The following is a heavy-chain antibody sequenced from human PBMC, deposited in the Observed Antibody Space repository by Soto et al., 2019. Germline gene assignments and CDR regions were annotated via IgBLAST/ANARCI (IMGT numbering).Heavy chain of an antibody. CDR2: IYYSGST. CDR3: ARVVRSIAARGSWFDP. J-gene: IGHJ5*02. CDR1: GGSISSGGYY. D-gene: IGHD6-6*01. V-gene: IGHV4-31*03. Sequence: ASETLSLTCTVSGGSISSGGYYWSWIRQHPGKGLEWIGYIYYSGSTYYNPSLKSRVTISVDTSKNQFSLKLSSVTAADTAVYYCARVVRSIAARGSWFDPWGQGTLVTVSS.